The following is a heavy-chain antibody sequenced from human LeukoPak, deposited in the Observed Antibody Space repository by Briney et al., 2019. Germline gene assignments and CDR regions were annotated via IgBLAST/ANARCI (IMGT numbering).Heavy chain of an antibody. V-gene: IGHV3-9*01. CDR1: GFTFDDYA. J-gene: IGHJ6*02. CDR3: AKDRSGSSYYYYGMDV. CDR2: ISWNSGSI. D-gene: IGHD1-26*01. Sequence: SLRLSCAASGFTFDDYAMHWVRQAPGKGLEWVSGISWNSGSIGYADSVKGRFTISRDNAKNSLYLQMNSLRAEDTALYYCAKDRSGSSYYYYGMDVWGQGTTVTVSS.